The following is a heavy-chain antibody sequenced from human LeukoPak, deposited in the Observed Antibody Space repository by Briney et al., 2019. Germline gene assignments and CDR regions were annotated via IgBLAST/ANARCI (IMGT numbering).Heavy chain of an antibody. D-gene: IGHD2/OR15-2a*01. J-gene: IGHJ6*03. CDR2: IRYDGSNK. CDR3: AKSTTYYYYYYMDV. CDR1: GFTFSGYY. V-gene: IGHV3-30*02. Sequence: GGSLRLSCAASGFTFSGYYMSWIRQAPGKGLEWVAFIRYDGSNKYYADSVKGRFTISRDNSKNTLYLQMNSLRAEDTAVYYCAKSTTYYYYYYMDVWGKGTTVTVSS.